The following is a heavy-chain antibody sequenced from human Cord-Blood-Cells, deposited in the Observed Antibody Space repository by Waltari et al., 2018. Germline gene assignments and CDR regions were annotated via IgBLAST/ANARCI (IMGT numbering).Heavy chain of an antibody. V-gene: IGHV6-1*01. CDR1: GDSVSSNSAA. CDR2: TYYRYKWYN. J-gene: IGHJ3*02. CDR3: ARSSLSELLSDDAFDI. D-gene: IGHD1-26*01. Sequence: QVQLQQSGPGLVKPSQTLSLTCAISGDSVSSNSAACNWIRQSPSRGLECLGRTYYRYKWYNDYAVSVKSRITINPDTSKNQFSLQLNSVTPEDTAVYYCARSSLSELLSDDAFDIWGQGTMVTVSS.